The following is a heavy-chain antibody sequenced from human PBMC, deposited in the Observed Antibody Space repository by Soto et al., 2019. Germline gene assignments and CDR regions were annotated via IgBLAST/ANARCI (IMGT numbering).Heavy chain of an antibody. Sequence: QVQLQEPGPGLVKPSQTLSLTCTVSGGSISSCDYYWSWIRQPPGKGLEWIGYIDYSGSTYYNPSLTSRVTISVDTPMNQFSLKLSSVTAADTAVYYCARGINGPGVTYQDYLDYWGQGTLVTVSS. V-gene: IGHV4-30-4*01. CDR3: ARGINGPGVTYQDYLDY. D-gene: IGHD2-2*01. CDR2: IDYSGST. CDR1: GGSISSCDYY. J-gene: IGHJ4*02.